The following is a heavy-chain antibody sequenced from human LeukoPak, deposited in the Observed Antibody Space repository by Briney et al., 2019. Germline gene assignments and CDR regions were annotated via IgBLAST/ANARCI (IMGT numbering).Heavy chain of an antibody. J-gene: IGHJ4*02. V-gene: IGHV4-59*08. CDR1: GGSISSYY. CDR3: AGTGQRGWSHFDY. CDR2: IYYSGST. Sequence: SETLSLTCTVSGGSISSYYWSWIRQPPGKGLEWIGYIYYSGSTNYNPSLKSRVTISVDTSKNQFSLKLSSVTAADTAVYYCAGTGQRGWSHFDYWGQGTLVTVSS. D-gene: IGHD2-15*01.